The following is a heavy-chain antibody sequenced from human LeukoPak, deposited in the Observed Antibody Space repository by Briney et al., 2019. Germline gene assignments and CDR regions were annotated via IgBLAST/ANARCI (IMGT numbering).Heavy chain of an antibody. CDR1: GFTFSTYW. Sequence: GGSLRLSCAASGFTFSTYWMSWVRQAPGKGLEWVANIMQDGNEKYYVDSVRGRFTISRDNAKNSLYLQMNSLRVEDTALYHCARKGLGGELGGFDSWGQGTLVTVSS. CDR2: IMQDGNEK. J-gene: IGHJ4*02. D-gene: IGHD1-7*01. V-gene: IGHV3-7*03. CDR3: ARKGLGGELGGFDS.